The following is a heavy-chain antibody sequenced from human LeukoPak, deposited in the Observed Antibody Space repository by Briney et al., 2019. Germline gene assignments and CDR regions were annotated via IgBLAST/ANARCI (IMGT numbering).Heavy chain of an antibody. Sequence: GGSLRLSCAASGFTFTTFGIHWVRQAPGKGLEWVAAISPDGNIEYYTDSVKGRFTISKDNSKNMIYLQMNSLRGEDSAVYYCAKINNDDDYWGQGTLVTVSS. CDR3: AKINNDDDY. V-gene: IGHV3-30*18. D-gene: IGHD1/OR15-1a*01. CDR1: GFTFTTFG. CDR2: ISPDGNIE. J-gene: IGHJ4*02.